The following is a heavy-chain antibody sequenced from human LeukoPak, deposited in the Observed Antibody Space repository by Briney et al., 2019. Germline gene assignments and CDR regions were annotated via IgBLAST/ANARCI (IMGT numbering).Heavy chain of an antibody. CDR3: ARALGYCSGGSCTRGYNWFDP. CDR1: GGSISGSSYY. V-gene: IGHV4-39*01. CDR2: IYYGGST. Sequence: SETLSLTCTVSGGSISGSSYYWGWIRQPPGKGLEWIGSIYYGGSTYYNPSLKSRVTISVDTSMNQFSLKLSFVTTADTAVYYCARALGYCSGGSCTRGYNWFDPWGHGTLVTVPS. J-gene: IGHJ5*02. D-gene: IGHD2-15*01.